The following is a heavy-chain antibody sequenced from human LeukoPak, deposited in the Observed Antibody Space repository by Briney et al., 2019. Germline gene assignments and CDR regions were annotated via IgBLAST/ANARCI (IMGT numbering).Heavy chain of an antibody. D-gene: IGHD2-21*02. CDR2: ISSSSRSI. Sequence: GGSLRLSCAASGFTFSSYTMNWVRQAPGKGLEWVSSISSSSRSIFYADSVRGRFTTSRDNAKNSLFLQMNSLRAEDTAVYYCARAVVVTASDYWGQGTLVTVSS. V-gene: IGHV3-21*01. CDR3: ARAVVVTASDY. CDR1: GFTFSSYT. J-gene: IGHJ4*02.